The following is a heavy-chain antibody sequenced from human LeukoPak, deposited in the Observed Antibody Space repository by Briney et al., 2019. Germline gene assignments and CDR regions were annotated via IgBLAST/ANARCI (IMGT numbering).Heavy chain of an antibody. CDR1: GFDFSSYA. J-gene: IGHJ3*01. Sequence: PGGSLRLSCAASGFDFSSYAMHWVRQAPGKGLEWVSVIYSGGPTYYADSVKCRFTISRDNSKNTVYLQMNSLRGEDTAVYFCARGLGVATGCFDSGGQGTMVTVSS. CDR3: ARGLGVATGCFDS. V-gene: IGHV3-53*01. D-gene: IGHD3-9*01. CDR2: IYSGGPT.